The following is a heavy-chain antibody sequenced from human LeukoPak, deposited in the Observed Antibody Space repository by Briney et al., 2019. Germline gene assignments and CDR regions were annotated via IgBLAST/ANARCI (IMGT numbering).Heavy chain of an antibody. J-gene: IGHJ3*02. CDR3: AKAYDILTGYLRGNAFDI. CDR2: ISWNSGSI. D-gene: IGHD3-9*01. CDR1: GFTFDDYA. V-gene: IGHV3-9*01. Sequence: GRSLRLSCAASGFTFDDYAMHWVRQAPGKGLEWVSGISWNSGSIGYADSVKGRFTISRDNAKNSLYLQMNSLRAEDTALYYCAKAYDILTGYLRGNAFDIWGQGTMVTVSS.